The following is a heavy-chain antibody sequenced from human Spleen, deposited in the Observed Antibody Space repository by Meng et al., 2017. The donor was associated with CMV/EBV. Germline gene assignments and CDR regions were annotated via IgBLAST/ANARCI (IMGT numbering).Heavy chain of an antibody. V-gene: IGHV4-61*01. CDR1: GDSVSSCSFY. D-gene: IGHD2-15*01. J-gene: IGHJ6*02. CDR2: MYNSGST. CDR3: AREAGYCSGASCRAYYYYALDV. Sequence: SETLSLTCTVSGDSVSSCSFYWSWIRQPPGKGLEWIGYMYNSGSTNYNSSLKSRVTISVDTSKNQFSLKLKSVTAADTAVYYCAREAGYCSGASCRAYYYYALDVWGQGTTVTVSS.